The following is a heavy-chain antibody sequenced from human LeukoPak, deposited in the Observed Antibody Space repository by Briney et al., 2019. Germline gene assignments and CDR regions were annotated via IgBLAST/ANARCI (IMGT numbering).Heavy chain of an antibody. CDR2: IHTSGST. CDR1: GGSISSGSYD. J-gene: IGHJ5*02. V-gene: IGHV4-61*02. Sequence: SETLSLTCTVSGGSISSGSYDWSWIRQPAGGRLECIGRIHTSGSTNYNPSLKSRLTTSVDTSKNQFSLNLSSVTAADTAVYYCARDSDRFDPWGQGTLVTVSS. CDR3: ARDSDRFDP.